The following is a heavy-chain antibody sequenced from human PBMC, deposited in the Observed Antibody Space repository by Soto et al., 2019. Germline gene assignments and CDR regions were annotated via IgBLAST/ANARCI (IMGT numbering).Heavy chain of an antibody. CDR3: ASLIRFVEWLPDYYYCGMDV. D-gene: IGHD3-3*01. V-gene: IGHV1-69*12. CDR2: IIPIFGTA. CDR1: GGTFSSYA. Sequence: QVQLVQSGAEVKKPGSSVKVSCKASGGTFSSYAISWVRQAPGQGLEWMGGIIPIFGTANYAQKFQGRVTITADESTSTAYMELSSLRSEDTAVYYCASLIRFVEWLPDYYYCGMDVWGQGTTVTVSS. J-gene: IGHJ6*02.